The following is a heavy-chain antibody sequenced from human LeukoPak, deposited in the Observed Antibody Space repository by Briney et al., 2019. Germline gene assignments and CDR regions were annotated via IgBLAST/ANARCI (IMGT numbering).Heavy chain of an antibody. Sequence: PGGSLRLSCAASGFTFSTYNINWVRQAPGRGLEWVSSISPSSSYIYYADSVKGQFTISRDNAKNSLYLQMNGLRAEDTAVYYCARDRYSTSLDAFDIWGQGTMVTVSS. CDR2: ISPSSSYI. D-gene: IGHD6-13*01. CDR3: ARDRYSTSLDAFDI. CDR1: GFTFSTYN. J-gene: IGHJ3*02. V-gene: IGHV3-21*01.